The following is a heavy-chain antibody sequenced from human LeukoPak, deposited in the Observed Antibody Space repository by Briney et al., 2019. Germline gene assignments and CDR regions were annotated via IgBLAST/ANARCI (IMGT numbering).Heavy chain of an antibody. J-gene: IGHJ4*02. CDR1: GGSISNYY. Sequence: SETLSLTCTVSGGSISNYYWSWIRQPPEKGLEWIGYIYYSGSTNYNPSLKSRVTISVDTSKNQFSLKLSSVTAADTAVYYCARDRSGWYGNYFDYWGQGTLVTVSS. V-gene: IGHV4-59*01. D-gene: IGHD6-19*01. CDR3: ARDRSGWYGNYFDY. CDR2: IYYSGST.